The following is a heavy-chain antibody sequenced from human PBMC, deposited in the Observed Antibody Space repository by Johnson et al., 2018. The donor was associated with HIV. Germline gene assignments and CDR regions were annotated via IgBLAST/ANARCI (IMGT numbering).Heavy chain of an antibody. CDR3: ARAGASSGRPDAFDI. V-gene: IGHV3-66*01. CDR1: GFTVSSNY. J-gene: IGHJ3*02. Sequence: VQLVESGGGLVQPGGSLRLSCVASGFTVSSNYMSWVRQAPGKGLEWVSDIYSGGSTYYAASVRGRFTITRDNSKNSLYLQMNSLRAEDTAVYYCARAGASSGRPDAFDIWGQGTMVTVSS. CDR2: IYSGGST. D-gene: IGHD1-14*01.